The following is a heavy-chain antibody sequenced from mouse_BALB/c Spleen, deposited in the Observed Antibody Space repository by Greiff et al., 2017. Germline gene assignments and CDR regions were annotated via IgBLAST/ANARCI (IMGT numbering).Heavy chain of an antibody. CDR1: GFAFSSYD. CDR3: ARLKGYGSSYDAMDY. J-gene: IGHJ4*01. CDR2: ISSGGGST. Sequence: EVKLVESGGGLVKPGGSLKLSCAASGFAFSSYDMYWVRQTPEKRLEWVAYISSGGGSTYYPDTVKGRFTISRDNAKNTLYLQMSSLKSEDTAMYYCARLKGYGSSYDAMDYWGQGTSVTVSS. D-gene: IGHD1-1*01. V-gene: IGHV5-12-1*01.